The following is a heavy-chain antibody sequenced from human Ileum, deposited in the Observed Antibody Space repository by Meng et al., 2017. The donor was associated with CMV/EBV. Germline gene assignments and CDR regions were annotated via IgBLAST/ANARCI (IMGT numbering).Heavy chain of an antibody. Sequence: GGSLRLSCAASGFTFSNYFMSWIRQAPGKGLEWVSYIRRSADGSATFYTDSVRGGFTISRDSAQNSLYLQINRLRADDTAVYYCAGVALFGVIPGHMDFWGQGTLVTGSS. J-gene: IGHJ4*01. CDR3: AGVALFGVIPGHMDF. V-gene: IGHV3-11*01. CDR2: IRRSADGSAT. CDR1: GFTFSNYF. D-gene: IGHD2-21*01.